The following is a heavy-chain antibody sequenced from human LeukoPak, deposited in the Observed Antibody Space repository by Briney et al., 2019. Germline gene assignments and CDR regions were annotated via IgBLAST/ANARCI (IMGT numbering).Heavy chain of an antibody. Sequence: SETLSLTCTVSGGSISSYYWSWIRQPPGKGLEWIGYIFYSGSPNYNPSLESRVTILLDTSKDQFSLRLSSVTAADTAVYYCARDRAEVHSFDIWGQGTMVTVSS. D-gene: IGHD1-1*01. CDR1: GGSISSYY. CDR2: IFYSGSP. CDR3: ARDRAEVHSFDI. J-gene: IGHJ3*02. V-gene: IGHV4-59*01.